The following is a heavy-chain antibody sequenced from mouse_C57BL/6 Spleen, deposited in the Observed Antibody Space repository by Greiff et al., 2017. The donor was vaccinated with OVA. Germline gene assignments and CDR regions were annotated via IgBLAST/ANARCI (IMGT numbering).Heavy chain of an antibody. CDR3: ARDRGTGGFDY. Sequence: DVKLVESGGGLVKPGGSLKLSCAASGFTFSSYAMSWVRQTPEKRLEWVATISDGGSYTYYPDNVKGRFTISRDNAKNNLYLQMSHLKSEDTAVYYYARDRGTGGFDYWGQGTTLTVSS. CDR1: GFTFSSYA. CDR2: ISDGGSYT. D-gene: IGHD4-1*01. J-gene: IGHJ2*01. V-gene: IGHV5-4*01.